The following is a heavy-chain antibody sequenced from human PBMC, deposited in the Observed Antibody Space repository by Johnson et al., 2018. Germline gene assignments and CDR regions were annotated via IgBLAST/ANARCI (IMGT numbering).Heavy chain of an antibody. V-gene: IGHV3-30-3*01. CDR1: GFIFSSFA. J-gene: IGHJ3*02. CDR2: LSYDGSSN. Sequence: QVQLVQSGGGVVQPGRSLRLSCAASGFIFSSFAMHWVRQAPGKGLECVAVLSYDGSSNYYADPVTGRFIISRDNSKNTLYLQMNSLSAGDTAVYYCGGLHRDSSGGDAFDIWGQGTMVTVSS. CDR3: GGLHRDSSGGDAFDI. D-gene: IGHD6-19*01.